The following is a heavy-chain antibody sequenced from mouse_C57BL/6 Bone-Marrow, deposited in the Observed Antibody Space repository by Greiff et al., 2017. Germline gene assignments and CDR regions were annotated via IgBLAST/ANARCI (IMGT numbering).Heavy chain of an antibody. D-gene: IGHD1-1*02. J-gene: IGHJ3*01. V-gene: IGHV5-4*01. CDR1: GFTFSSYA. CDR2: ISDGGSYT. Sequence: DVQLVESGGGLVKPGGSLKLSCAASGFTFSSYAMSWVRQTPEKRLEWVATISDGGSYTYYPDNVKGRFTISRDNAKNNLYLQMSHLKSEDTAMYYCARGVATRFAYWGQGTLVTVSA. CDR3: ARGVATRFAY.